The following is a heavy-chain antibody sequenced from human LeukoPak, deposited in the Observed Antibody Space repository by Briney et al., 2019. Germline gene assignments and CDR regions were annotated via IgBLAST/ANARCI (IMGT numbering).Heavy chain of an antibody. V-gene: IGHV1-2*02. D-gene: IGHD6-6*01. J-gene: IGHJ4*02. Sequence: ASVQVSCKASGYTFTGYYMLWVRQAPGQGLEGMGGINPNSGGTNYAQKFPGRVTMTRDTSNSTAYIELSRLRSDDTAVYYCARDLEQLVPLFDYWGEGTLVTVSS. CDR1: GYTFTGYY. CDR2: INPNSGGT. CDR3: ARDLEQLVPLFDY.